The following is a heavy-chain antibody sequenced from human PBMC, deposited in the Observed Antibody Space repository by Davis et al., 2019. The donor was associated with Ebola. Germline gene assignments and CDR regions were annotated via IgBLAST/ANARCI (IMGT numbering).Heavy chain of an antibody. Sequence: ASVKVSCKASGYTFTSYDINWVRQAPGQGLEWMGWISAYNGNTNSAQKLQGRVTMTTDTSTSTANMELRSLRSDDTAVYYCARDVISSPFDYWGQGTLVTVSS. CDR3: ARDVISSPFDY. CDR1: GYTFTSYD. V-gene: IGHV1-18*01. J-gene: IGHJ4*02. CDR2: ISAYNGNT.